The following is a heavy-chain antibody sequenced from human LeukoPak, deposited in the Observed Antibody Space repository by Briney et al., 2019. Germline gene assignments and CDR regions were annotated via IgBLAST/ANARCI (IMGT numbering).Heavy chain of an antibody. D-gene: IGHD2-15*01. CDR3: ARDLSLYCSGGSCYSLNY. J-gene: IGHJ4*02. CDR2: ISSSGSTI. Sequence: GGSLRLSCTASGSTFSSYSMNWVRQAPGKGLEWVSYISSSGSTIYYADSVKGRFTISRDNAKNSLYLQMNSLRAEDTAVYYCARDLSLYCSGGSCYSLNYWGQGTLVTVSS. CDR1: GSTFSSYS. V-gene: IGHV3-48*04.